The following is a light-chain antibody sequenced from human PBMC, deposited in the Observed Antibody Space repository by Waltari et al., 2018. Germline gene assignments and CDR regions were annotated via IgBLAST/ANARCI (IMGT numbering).Light chain of an antibody. J-gene: IGKJ4*01. Sequence: DIQMTQSPSSLSASVGDRVTITCRASQSIVGYLNWHQQKPGKAPKLLIYGASSLQSGVPSRFSGSGSGTDFTLNISSLQPEDFAIYYCQQRGTWPPLTFGGGTKVEI. CDR1: QSIVGY. CDR2: GAS. CDR3: QQRGTWPPLT. V-gene: IGKV1-39*01.